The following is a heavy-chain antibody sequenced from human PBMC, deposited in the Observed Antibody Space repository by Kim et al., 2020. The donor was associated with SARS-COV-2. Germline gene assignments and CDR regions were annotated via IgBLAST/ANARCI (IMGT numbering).Heavy chain of an antibody. CDR2: ISGSGGST. D-gene: IGHD6-25*01. Sequence: GGSLRLSCAASGFTFSSYAMSWVRQAPGKGLEWVSAISGSGGSTYYADSVKGRFTISRDNSKNTLYLQMNSLRAEDTAVYYCARLIAAEDPWIYYYYGMDVWGQGTTVTVSS. CDR1: GFTFSSYA. CDR3: ARLIAAEDPWIYYYYGMDV. J-gene: IGHJ6*02. V-gene: IGHV3-23*01.